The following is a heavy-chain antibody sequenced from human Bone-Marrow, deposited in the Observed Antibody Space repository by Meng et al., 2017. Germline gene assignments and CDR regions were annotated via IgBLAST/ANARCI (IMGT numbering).Heavy chain of an antibody. V-gene: IGHV2-5*02. Sequence: SGPTLVKPTQTLTLTCTFSGFSLSTSGGGVGWIRQPPGKALEWLALIYWDDDKRYSPSLKSRLTITKDTTKNQVVLTMTNMDTVDTATHYCVQRGVYGGNPHYYFDYWGQGTLVTVSS. J-gene: IGHJ4*02. CDR1: GFSLSTSGGG. CDR3: VQRGVYGGNPHYYFDY. CDR2: IYWDDDK. D-gene: IGHD4-23*01.